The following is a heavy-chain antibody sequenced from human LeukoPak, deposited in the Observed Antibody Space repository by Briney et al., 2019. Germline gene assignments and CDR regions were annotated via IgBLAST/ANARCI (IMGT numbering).Heavy chain of an antibody. D-gene: IGHD3-16*01. CDR2: ISSSSTYI. Sequence: KSGGSLRLSCAASGFTFSDYSMNWVRQAPGKGLDWVSSISSSSTYIYYADSVKGRFTISRDNAKGSLYLQMNSLRAGDTAVYYCARAFRGAMGYWGQGTLVTVSS. CDR3: ARAFRGAMGY. V-gene: IGHV3-21*01. J-gene: IGHJ4*02. CDR1: GFTFSDYS.